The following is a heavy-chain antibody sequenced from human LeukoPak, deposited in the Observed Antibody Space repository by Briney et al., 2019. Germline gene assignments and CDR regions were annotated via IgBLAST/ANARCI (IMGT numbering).Heavy chain of an antibody. J-gene: IGHJ4*02. V-gene: IGHV3-7*03. Sequence: HAGGSLRLSGVASGFTFSSYWMSWVRQAPGKGLEWVANIKQDGTEKYYVDSVKGRFTISRDNAKNSLYLQMNSLRDEDTAMYYCARLAYYFDYWGQGTLVTVSS. CDR3: ARLAYYFDY. CDR2: IKQDGTEK. CDR1: GFTFSSYW.